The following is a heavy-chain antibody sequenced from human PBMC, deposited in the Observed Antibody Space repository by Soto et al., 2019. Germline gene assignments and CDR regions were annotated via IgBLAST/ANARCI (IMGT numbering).Heavy chain of an antibody. CDR2: ISAYNGNT. D-gene: IGHD2-15*01. Sequence: ASVKVSCKASGYTFTSYGISWVRQAPGQGLEWMGWISAYNGNTNYAQKLQGRVTMTTDTSTSTAYMELRSLRSDDTAVYYCARDRYCSGGSCSRRLYCDYWGQGTLVTSPQ. J-gene: IGHJ4*02. CDR1: GYTFTSYG. V-gene: IGHV1-18*01. CDR3: ARDRYCSGGSCSRRLYCDY.